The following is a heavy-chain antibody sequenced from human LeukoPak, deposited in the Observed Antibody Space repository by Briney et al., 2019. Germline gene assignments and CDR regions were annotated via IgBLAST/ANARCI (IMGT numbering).Heavy chain of an antibody. CDR2: ISGSSSDI. Sequence: GGSLRLSCAGSGFSFSNYAMNWVRQAPGKGLEWVSSISGSSSDIYYADSMKGRLTISRDNAKNSVYLQINSLRAEDTAIYYCARRGYIDSSGYDYWGQGTLVTVSS. V-gene: IGHV3-21*01. J-gene: IGHJ4*02. D-gene: IGHD3-22*01. CDR1: GFSFSNYA. CDR3: ARRGYIDSSGYDY.